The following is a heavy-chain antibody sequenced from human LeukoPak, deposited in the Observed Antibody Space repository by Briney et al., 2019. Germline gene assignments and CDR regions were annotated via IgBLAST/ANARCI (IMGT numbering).Heavy chain of an antibody. CDR3: ASLSSVYDY. J-gene: IGHJ4*02. V-gene: IGHV1-2*06. Sequence: ASVKVSCKASGYTFSDYYLHWVRLAPGQGLEWMGRINPNSGGTNYAQKFQGRVTMTRDTSISTAYMELSRLRSDDTAVYYCASLSSVYDYWGQGTLVTVSS. CDR2: INPNSGGT. D-gene: IGHD2/OR15-2a*01. CDR1: GYTFSDYY.